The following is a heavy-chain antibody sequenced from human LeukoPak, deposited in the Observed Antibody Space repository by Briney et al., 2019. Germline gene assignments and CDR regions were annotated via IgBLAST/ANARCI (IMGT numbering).Heavy chain of an antibody. D-gene: IGHD2-15*01. J-gene: IGHJ6*01. CDR1: GFIFDSYA. CDR2: IRDGGGEK. CDR3: AKGGCDVGSCYTRNYYYGIDV. Sequence: RTGGSLRLSCAASGFIFDSYAMSWVRQAPGKGLEWVTSIRDGGGEKYNIDSVRGRFTMSRDNSKNTLYLQMNSLRDEDTAIYSCAKGGCDVGSCYTRNYYYGIDVWGQGTTVTASS. V-gene: IGHV3-23*01.